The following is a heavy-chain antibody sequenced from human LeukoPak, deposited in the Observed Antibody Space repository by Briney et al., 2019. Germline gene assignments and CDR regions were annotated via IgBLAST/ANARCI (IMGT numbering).Heavy chain of an antibody. D-gene: IGHD1-14*01. CDR2: ISSSGNII. J-gene: IGHJ4*02. CDR1: GFTFSSYS. CDR3: ARELGIFPPEDY. Sequence: PGGSLRLSCAASGFTFSSYSMNWVRQAPGRGLEWVSYISSSGNIIFYADSVKGRFTISRDNAKNSLYLRMNRLRGEDTAVYYCARELGIFPPEDYWGQGTLVTASS. V-gene: IGHV3-48*01.